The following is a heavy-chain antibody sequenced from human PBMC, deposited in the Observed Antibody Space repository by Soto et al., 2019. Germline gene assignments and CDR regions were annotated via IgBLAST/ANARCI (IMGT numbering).Heavy chain of an antibody. CDR2: IKRRWSYN. J-gene: IGHJ4*02. Sequence: PGGSLRLSCAASGFTLSSYWLTWVCQAPGKGLEWVANIKRRWSYNYYVVFVKGRSTIPRDNAKNSLSLQMTSLRAEDQAVYYCAIGLTRRWYIDGFDYWGQGTMVTVSS. CDR3: AIGLTRRWYIDGFDY. CDR1: GFTLSSYW. V-gene: IGHV3-7*03. D-gene: IGHD6-13*01.